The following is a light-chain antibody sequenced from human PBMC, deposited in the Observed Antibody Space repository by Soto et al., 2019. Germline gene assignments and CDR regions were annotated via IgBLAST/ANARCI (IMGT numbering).Light chain of an antibody. V-gene: IGLV2-14*01. J-gene: IGLJ1*01. CDR3: CSYTSTSSRV. CDR1: SSDVGDYNY. Sequence: QSVLTQPASVSGSPGQSITISCTGTSSDVGDYNYVSWYQQHPGKAPKLIIYEVRNRPSGVSFRFSGSKSGNTASLIISGLQAGDEADYYCCSYTSTSSRVFGTGTQLTVL. CDR2: EVR.